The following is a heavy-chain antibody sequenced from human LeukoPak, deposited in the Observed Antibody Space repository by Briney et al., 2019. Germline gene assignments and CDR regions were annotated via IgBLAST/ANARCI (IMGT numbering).Heavy chain of an antibody. J-gene: IGHJ4*02. V-gene: IGHV4-59*08. CDR1: GGSISNFH. Sequence: PSETLSLTCTVSGGSISNFHWSWIRQPPGKGLEWMGYIYDSGSTNYNPSLKSRVTISLDTSKSQFSLKLSSVTAADTAVYYCARHSNSGWYTIDYWGQGTLVTVSS. D-gene: IGHD6-19*01. CDR2: IYDSGST. CDR3: ARHSNSGWYTIDY.